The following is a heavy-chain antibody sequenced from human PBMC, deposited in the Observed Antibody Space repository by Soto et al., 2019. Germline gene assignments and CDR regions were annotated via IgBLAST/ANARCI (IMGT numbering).Heavy chain of an antibody. CDR3: ARPRQRWVWDV. J-gene: IGHJ6*02. Sequence: GTSVKLSCEACGDRFTSYGISWVRQAPGQGLEWMGWISAYNGNTNYAQKLQGRVTMTTDTSTSTAYMELRSLRSDDTAVYYCARPRQRWVWDVWGQGTTVTVSS. CDR1: GDRFTSYG. D-gene: IGHD6-25*01. CDR2: ISAYNGNT. V-gene: IGHV1-18*01.